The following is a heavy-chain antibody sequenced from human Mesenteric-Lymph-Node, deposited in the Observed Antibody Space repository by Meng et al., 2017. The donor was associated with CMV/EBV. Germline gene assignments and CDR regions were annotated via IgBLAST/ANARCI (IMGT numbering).Heavy chain of an antibody. CDR2: IYSDGST. CDR3: ARTTGNNSNWPSNVMGV. V-gene: IGHV3-66*02. Sequence: GGSLRLSCAASGFTVSHNYMSWVRQAPGKGLEWVSVIYSDGSTYYADSVKGRFTISRDESKNTVYLQMNSLKTEDTAVYYCARTTGNNSNWPSNVMGVWGQGTTVTVSS. J-gene: IGHJ6*02. D-gene: IGHD1-1*01. CDR1: GFTVSHNY.